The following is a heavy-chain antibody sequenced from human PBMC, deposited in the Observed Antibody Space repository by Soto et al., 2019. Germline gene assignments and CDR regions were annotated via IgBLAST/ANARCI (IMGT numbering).Heavy chain of an antibody. CDR2: INSDGSST. J-gene: IGHJ6*02. CDR1: GFTFSSYW. Sequence: PGGSLRLSCAASGFTFSSYWIHWVRQAPGKGLVWVARINSDGSSTSYADSVKGRFTISRDNAKTTLYLQMNSMRAEDTAVYYCARDRGLAVAGRYYYYYGMDVWGQGTTVTVSS. V-gene: IGHV3-74*01. D-gene: IGHD6-19*01. CDR3: ARDRGLAVAGRYYYYYGMDV.